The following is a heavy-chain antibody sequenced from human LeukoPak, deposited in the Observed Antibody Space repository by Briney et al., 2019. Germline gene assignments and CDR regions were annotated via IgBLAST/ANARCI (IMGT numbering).Heavy chain of an antibody. Sequence: GGSLRLSCAASGFTFSSYAMHWVRQAPGKGLEWVAVISYDGSNKYYADSVKGRFTISRDNSKNTLYLQMNSLRAEDTAVYYCARESRRGPPDAFDIWGQGTMVTVSS. CDR3: ARESRRGPPDAFDI. CDR1: GFTFSSYA. CDR2: ISYDGSNK. V-gene: IGHV3-30-3*01. J-gene: IGHJ3*02.